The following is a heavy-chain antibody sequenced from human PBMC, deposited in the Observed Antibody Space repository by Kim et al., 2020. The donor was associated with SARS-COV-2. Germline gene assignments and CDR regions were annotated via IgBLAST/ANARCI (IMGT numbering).Heavy chain of an antibody. Sequence: GGSLRLSCAASGFPFSNSDIHWVRQAPGKWLEWVANVSYDGNRRSYSDPVNGRFIVSRDNSKKTAYLEMNRLSIDDAAAQLCDRGLSGTGFDYWGQGTQV. J-gene: IGHJ4*02. CDR3: DRGLSGTGFDY. D-gene: IGHD1-1*01. V-gene: IGHV3-33*05. CDR2: VSYDGNRR. CDR1: GFPFSNSD.